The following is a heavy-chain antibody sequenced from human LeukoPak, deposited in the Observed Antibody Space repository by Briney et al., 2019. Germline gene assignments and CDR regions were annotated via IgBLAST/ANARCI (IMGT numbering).Heavy chain of an antibody. CDR3: ARAPSEYCGGDCYSGDY. V-gene: IGHV1-69*02. J-gene: IGHJ4*02. Sequence: ASVKVSCKASGGTFSSYTISWVRQAPGQGLEWMGRIIPILGIANYAQKFQGRVTITADKSTSTAYMELSSLRSEDTAVYYCARAPSEYCGGDCYSGDYWGQGTLVTVSS. D-gene: IGHD2-21*02. CDR1: GGTFSSYT. CDR2: IIPILGIA.